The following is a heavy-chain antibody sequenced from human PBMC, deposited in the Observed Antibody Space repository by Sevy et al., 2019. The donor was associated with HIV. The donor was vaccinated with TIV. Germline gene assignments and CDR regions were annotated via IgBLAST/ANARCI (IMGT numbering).Heavy chain of an antibody. Sequence: GGSLRLSCAASGFTFTNYWMHWVRQAPGKGLVWVSRVDNDGSGTNYADSVKGRFTISRDNAKNTVYLQMNSLRAEDTAVYYCTGDMYGIDYWGQRTLVTVSS. CDR2: VDNDGSGT. CDR1: GFTFTNYW. D-gene: IGHD2-8*01. CDR3: TGDMYGIDY. J-gene: IGHJ4*02. V-gene: IGHV3-74*01.